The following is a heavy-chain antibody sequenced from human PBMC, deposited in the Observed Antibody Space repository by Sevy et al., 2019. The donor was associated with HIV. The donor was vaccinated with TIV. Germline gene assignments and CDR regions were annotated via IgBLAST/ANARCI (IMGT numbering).Heavy chain of an antibody. Sequence: GGSLRLSCAASGFTFSSYWMHWVRQGLGKGLVWVSRTNSDGSSTSYADSVKGRFTVSRDNAKNTLYLQMNSLRVEDTAGYYCAKAVYASKVVVTNGFDYWGQGTLVTVSS. J-gene: IGHJ4*02. CDR3: AKAVYASKVVVTNGFDY. D-gene: IGHD3-22*01. CDR1: GFTFSSYW. V-gene: IGHV3-74*01. CDR2: TNSDGSST.